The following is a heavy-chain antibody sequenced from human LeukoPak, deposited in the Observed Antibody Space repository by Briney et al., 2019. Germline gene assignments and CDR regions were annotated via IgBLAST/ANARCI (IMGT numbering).Heavy chain of an antibody. Sequence: SETLSLTCTVSGGSISSYYWSWIRQPPGKGLGWIGYIYYSGSTNYNPSLKSRVTISVDTSKNQFSLKLGSVTAADTAVYYCARAWSIAARPTNWFDPWGQGTLVTVSS. CDR2: IYYSGST. CDR3: ARAWSIAARPTNWFDP. V-gene: IGHV4-59*01. CDR1: GGSISSYY. D-gene: IGHD6-6*01. J-gene: IGHJ5*02.